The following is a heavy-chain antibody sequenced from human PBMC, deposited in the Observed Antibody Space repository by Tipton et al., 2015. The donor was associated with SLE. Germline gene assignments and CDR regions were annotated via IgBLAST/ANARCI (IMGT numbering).Heavy chain of an antibody. D-gene: IGHD4-23*01. V-gene: IGHV1-2*02. J-gene: IGHJ4*02. Sequence: QSGAEVKKPGASVKVSCKASGYTFTGYYMHWVRQAPGQGLEWMGWINPNSGGTNYAQKFQGRVTMTRDTSISTAYMELSRLRSEVTAVYYCARNPLGNPWDYFDYWGQGTLVTVSS. CDR3: ARNPLGNPWDYFDY. CDR1: GYTFTGYY. CDR2: INPNSGGT.